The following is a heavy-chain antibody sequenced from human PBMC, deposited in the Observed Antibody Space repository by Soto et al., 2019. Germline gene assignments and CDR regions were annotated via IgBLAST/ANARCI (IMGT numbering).Heavy chain of an antibody. V-gene: IGHV3-30*18. D-gene: IGHD5-12*01. CDR1: GFTFSSYG. CDR2: ISYDGSNK. J-gene: IGHJ4*02. CDR3: AKGLVATWVLWKYYFAY. Sequence: LRLSCAASGFTFSSYGMHWVRQAPGKGLEWVAVISYDGSNKYYADSVKGRFTISRDNSKNTLYLQMNSLRAEDTAVYYCAKGLVATWVLWKYYFAYGGQGTLVTASS.